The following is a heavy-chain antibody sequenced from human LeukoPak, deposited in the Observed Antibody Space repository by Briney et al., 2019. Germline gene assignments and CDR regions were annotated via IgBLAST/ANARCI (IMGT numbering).Heavy chain of an antibody. V-gene: IGHV4-34*01. CDR2: INHSGST. Sequence: TLSLTCAVFGGSFSGYYWSWIRQPPGKGLEWIGEINHSGSTNYNPSLKSRVTISVDTSKNQFSLKLSSVTAADTAVYYCASLTRTVTTYYFDYWGQGTLVTVSS. CDR3: ASLTRTVTTYYFDY. D-gene: IGHD4-17*01. J-gene: IGHJ4*02. CDR1: GGSFSGYY.